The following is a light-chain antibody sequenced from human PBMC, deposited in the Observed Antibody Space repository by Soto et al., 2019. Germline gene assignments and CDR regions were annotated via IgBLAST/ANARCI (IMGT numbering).Light chain of an antibody. CDR1: SSDIGGYNY. V-gene: IGLV2-8*01. CDR2: EVI. CDR3: SSYTGTNNLYV. J-gene: IGLJ1*01. Sequence: QSALTQPPSASGSPGQSVTISCTGTSSDIGGYNYASWYQQHPGKAPKLMIYEVIKRPSGVPDRFSGSRSGNTASLTVSGLQAEDEADYYCSSYTGTNNLYVFGTGTKGTVL.